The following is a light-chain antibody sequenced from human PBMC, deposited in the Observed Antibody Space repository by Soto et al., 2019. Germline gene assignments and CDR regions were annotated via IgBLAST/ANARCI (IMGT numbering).Light chain of an antibody. J-gene: IGLJ1*01. CDR1: SSDVGGYNY. V-gene: IGLV2-11*01. Sequence: QSALTQPRSVSGSPGQSVTISCTGTSSDVGGYNYVSWYQQHPGKAPKLMIYDVSKRPSGVPDRFSGSKSGNTASLTISGLQAEDEADYYCCSYAGSSPNDVFGTGTKLTVL. CDR3: CSYAGSSPNDV. CDR2: DVS.